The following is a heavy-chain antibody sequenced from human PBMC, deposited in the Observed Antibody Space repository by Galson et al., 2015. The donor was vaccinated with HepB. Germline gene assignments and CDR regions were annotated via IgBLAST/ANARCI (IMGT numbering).Heavy chain of an antibody. V-gene: IGHV4-39*01. D-gene: IGHD5-24*01. CDR1: GGSISSSNYY. CDR2: NFYSGST. CDR3: ASGRRDGYGYFDY. Sequence: TLSLTCTVSGGSISSSNYYWGWIRQPPGEGPEWIGSNFYSGSTYYNPSLKGRVTISVETSKNQLSLKVNSVTAADTAFYYCASGRRDGYGYFDYWGQGTLVTVSS. J-gene: IGHJ4*02.